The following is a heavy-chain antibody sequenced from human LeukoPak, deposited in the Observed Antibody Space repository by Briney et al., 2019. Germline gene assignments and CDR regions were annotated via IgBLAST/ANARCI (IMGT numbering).Heavy chain of an antibody. J-gene: IGHJ4*02. Sequence: GGSLRLSCAASGFTFSSYSMNWVRQAPGKGLEWVSSISSSSSYIYYADSVKGRFTISRDNAKNTLYLQMNSLRAEDTAVYYCARGDSSYDILTGYYIYIGYWGQGTLVTVSP. CDR1: GFTFSSYS. D-gene: IGHD3-9*01. V-gene: IGHV3-21*01. CDR2: ISSSSSYI. CDR3: ARGDSSYDILTGYYIYIGY.